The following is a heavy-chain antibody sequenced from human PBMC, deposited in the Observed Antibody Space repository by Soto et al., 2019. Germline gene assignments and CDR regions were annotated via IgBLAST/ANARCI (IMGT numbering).Heavy chain of an antibody. J-gene: IGHJ5*02. CDR1: GASISSGDYY. D-gene: IGHD2-8*01. CDR3: ARANGFFGDWFDP. CDR2: MYRTGNT. V-gene: IGHV4-30-4*01. Sequence: PSETLSLTCTVSGASISSGDYYWSWIRQPPGQGLEWLGYMYRTGNTFYNPSLKSRLTISVVRSKNRFSLKLTSVTATDTAVYYCARANGFFGDWFDPWGQGALVTVSS.